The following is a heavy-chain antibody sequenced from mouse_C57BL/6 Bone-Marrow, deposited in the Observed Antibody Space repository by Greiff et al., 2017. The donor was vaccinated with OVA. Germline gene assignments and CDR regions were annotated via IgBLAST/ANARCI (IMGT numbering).Heavy chain of an antibody. CDR2: ISDGGSYT. V-gene: IGHV5-4*01. CDR3: ARAGWLLRWYFDV. Sequence: EVQVVESGGGLVKPGGSLKLSCAASGFTFSSYAMSWVRQTPEKRLEWVATISDGGSYTYYPDNVKGRFTISRDNAKNNLYLQMSQLKSEDTAMYYCARAGWLLRWYFDVWGTGTTVTVSS. D-gene: IGHD2-3*01. J-gene: IGHJ1*03. CDR1: GFTFSSYA.